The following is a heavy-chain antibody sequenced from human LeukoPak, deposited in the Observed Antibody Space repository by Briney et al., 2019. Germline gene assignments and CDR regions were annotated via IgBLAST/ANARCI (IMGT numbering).Heavy chain of an antibody. CDR3: ASQDTATFDY. CDR1: GGTFSSYA. J-gene: IGHJ4*02. Sequence: SVKVSCKASGGTFSSYAINWVRQAPGQGLEWMGGIIPIFGTANYAQKFQGRVTITADKSTSTAYMELSSLRSEDTAVYYCASQDTATFDYWGQGTLVTVSS. CDR2: IIPIFGTA. D-gene: IGHD5-18*01. V-gene: IGHV1-69*06.